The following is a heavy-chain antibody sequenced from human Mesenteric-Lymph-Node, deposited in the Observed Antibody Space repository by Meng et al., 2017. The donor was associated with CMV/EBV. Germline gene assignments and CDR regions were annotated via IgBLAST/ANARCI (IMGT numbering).Heavy chain of an antibody. CDR1: GFKFGDYA. V-gene: IGHV3-7*01. CDR3: ARIHYESWSGYYRDY. J-gene: IGHJ4*02. CDR2: IKKDGNEK. Sequence: GGSLRLSCATSGFKFGDYAMSWVRQAPGKGLEWVANIKKDGNEKYYVASVKGRFTISRDNAKNSLYLQMNSLRAEDTAVYYCARIHYESWSGYYRDYWGQGTLVTVSS. D-gene: IGHD3-3*01.